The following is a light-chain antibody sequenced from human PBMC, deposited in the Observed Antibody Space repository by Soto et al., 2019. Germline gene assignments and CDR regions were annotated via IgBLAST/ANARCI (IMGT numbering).Light chain of an antibody. J-gene: IGKJ1*01. CDR2: GAS. V-gene: IGKV3-20*01. Sequence: EIVLTQSPGTLSLSPGERATLSCRASQSVTSNYLAWYQQTPGQAPRLLFFGASIRATGIPDRFSGSGYGTDFTLTISRLEHEDSAVYHCQQYGSSPTTFGQGTKVEIK. CDR1: QSVTSNY. CDR3: QQYGSSPTT.